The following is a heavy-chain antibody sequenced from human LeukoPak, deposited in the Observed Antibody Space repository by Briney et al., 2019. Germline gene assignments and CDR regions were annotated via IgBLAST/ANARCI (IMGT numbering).Heavy chain of an antibody. Sequence: GESLKISCSGSGYTFTNYNIAWVRQMPGKGLEFMGIIYPGDSHVTYSPSFQGQVTISADKSVSTTYLQWSSLKASDTAIYYCARLDEGFYYDGGGFLYWGQGTVLAVSS. D-gene: IGHD3-22*01. CDR3: ARLDEGFYYDGGGFLY. CDR2: IYPGDSHV. CDR1: GYTFTNYN. J-gene: IGHJ4*02. V-gene: IGHV5-51*01.